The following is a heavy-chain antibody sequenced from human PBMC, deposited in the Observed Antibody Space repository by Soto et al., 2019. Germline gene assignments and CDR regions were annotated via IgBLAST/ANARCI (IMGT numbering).Heavy chain of an antibody. J-gene: IGHJ4*02. CDR2: MSYDGSDT. CDR1: GFIFRNNG. Sequence: GGSLRLSCGGSGFIFRNNGMHWVRQTPGKGLEWVAFMSYDGSDTFYADSVKGRFTISRDNSKNTLFLHMSNLRAEDTAMYYCTIVRVADSALDHWGQGTLVTVSS. V-gene: IGHV3-30*02. CDR3: TIVRVADSALDH. D-gene: IGHD3-10*02.